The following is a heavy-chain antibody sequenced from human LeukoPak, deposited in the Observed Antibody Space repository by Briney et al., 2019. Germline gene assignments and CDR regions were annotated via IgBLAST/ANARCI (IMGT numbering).Heavy chain of an antibody. D-gene: IGHD1-26*01. J-gene: IGHJ4*02. Sequence: SQTLSLTCTVSGGSISSGGYYWSWIRQHPGKGLEWIGYIYYSGSTYYNPSLKSRVTISVDTSKNQFSLKLSSVTAADTAVYYCAVYSGSYYTPDYWGQGTLVTVSS. CDR3: AVYSGSYYTPDY. CDR1: GGSISSGGYY. V-gene: IGHV4-31*03. CDR2: IYYSGST.